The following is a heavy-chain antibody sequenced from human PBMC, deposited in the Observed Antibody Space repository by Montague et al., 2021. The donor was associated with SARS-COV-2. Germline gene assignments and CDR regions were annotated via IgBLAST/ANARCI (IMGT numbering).Heavy chain of an antibody. V-gene: IGHV4-34*01. D-gene: IGHD3-10*01. CDR3: ARLRDGVVPSPILGVGPYHSYYYMDV. J-gene: IGHJ6*03. CDR2: IHHGGST. CDR1: GGSFSTYS. Sequence: SETLSLTCAVHGGSFSTYSWNWIRQPPGKGLEWIGEIHHGGSTNYNPSLKSRVTISADTSKNQFSLKLTSVAAADTAVYYCARLRDGVVPSPILGVGPYHSYYYMDVWGRGTTVTVSS.